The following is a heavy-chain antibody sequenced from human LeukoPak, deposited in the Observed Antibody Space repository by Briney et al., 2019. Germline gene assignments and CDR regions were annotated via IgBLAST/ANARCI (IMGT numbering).Heavy chain of an antibody. J-gene: IGHJ4*02. V-gene: IGHV4-39*01. Sequence: PSETLSLTCAVHGGSFSGYYWGWIRQPPGKGLEWIGSIYYSGSTYYNPSLKSRVTISVDTSKNQFSLKLSSVTAADTAVYYCASQQRGEWGKYFDYWGQGTLVTVSS. CDR2: IYYSGST. CDR3: ASQQRGEWGKYFDY. CDR1: GGSFSGYY. D-gene: IGHD3-10*01.